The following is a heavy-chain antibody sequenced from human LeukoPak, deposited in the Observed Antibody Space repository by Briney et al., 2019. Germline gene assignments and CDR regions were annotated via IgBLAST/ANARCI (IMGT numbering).Heavy chain of an antibody. D-gene: IGHD4-17*01. J-gene: IGHJ4*02. CDR2: ITDSGST. Sequence: SETLSLTCSVSGGSISSYYWSWIRQPPGKGLEWVGYITDSGSTYYNPSLKSRVTISVDTSKNQISPKLSSVTAADTAVYYCARRMDGDYVYFDYWGQGTLVTVSS. V-gene: IGHV4-59*08. CDR1: GGSISSYY. CDR3: ARRMDGDYVYFDY.